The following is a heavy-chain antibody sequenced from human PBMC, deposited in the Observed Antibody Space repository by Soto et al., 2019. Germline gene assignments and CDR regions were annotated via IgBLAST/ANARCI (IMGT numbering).Heavy chain of an antibody. CDR2: IYPGDSDT. CDR1: GYSFTSYW. Sequence: GESLKISCKGSGYSFTSYWIGWVRQMPGKGLEWMGIIYPGDSDTRYSPSFQGQVTISADKPISTAYLQWSSLKASDTAMYYCARQQLDCSGGSCYPLAFDVWGQGTMVTVSS. J-gene: IGHJ3*01. V-gene: IGHV5-51*01. D-gene: IGHD2-15*01. CDR3: ARQQLDCSGGSCYPLAFDV.